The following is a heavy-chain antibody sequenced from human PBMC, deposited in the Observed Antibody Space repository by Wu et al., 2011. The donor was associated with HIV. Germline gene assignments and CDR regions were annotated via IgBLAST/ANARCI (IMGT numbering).Heavy chain of an antibody. Sequence: QVQLVQSGAEVKKPGAVSEGLLQGVLVTPLPVMVVSWVRQAPGQGLEWMGWISAYDSDTVYAQKLQGRVTMTTDTSTSTVYMELRNLRSDDTAVYYCAREELPVRRGFDYWGQGTLVTVSP. CDR1: VTPLPVMV. D-gene: IGHD1-7*01. CDR3: AREELPVRRGFDY. V-gene: IGHV1-18*01. J-gene: IGHJ4*02. CDR2: ISAYDSDT.